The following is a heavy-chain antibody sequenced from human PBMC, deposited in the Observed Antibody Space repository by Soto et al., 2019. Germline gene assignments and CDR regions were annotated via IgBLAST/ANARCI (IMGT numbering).Heavy chain of an antibody. CDR3: AIDPFYSSSHYFDY. CDR1: GFTFDDYA. D-gene: IGHD6-6*01. V-gene: IGHV3-9*01. CDR2: ISWNSGSI. J-gene: IGHJ4*02. Sequence: EVQLVESGGGLVQPGRSLRLSCAASGFTFDDYAMHWVRQAPGKGLEWVSGISWNSGSIGYADSVKGRFTISSDNAKNSLYLQMNSLRADDTALYYCAIDPFYSSSHYFDYWGQGTLVTVSS.